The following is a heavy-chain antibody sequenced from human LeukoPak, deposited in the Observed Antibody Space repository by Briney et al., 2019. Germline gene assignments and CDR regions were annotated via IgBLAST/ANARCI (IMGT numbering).Heavy chain of an antibody. J-gene: IGHJ3*02. CDR1: GYTFTSYY. CDR2: INPSGGST. CDR3: AGAWGTWGAFDI. Sequence: ASVKVSCKASGYTFTSYYMHWVRQAPGQGLEWMGIINPSGGSTSYAQKFQGRVTMTRDMSTSTVYMELSSLRSEDTAVYYCAGAWGTWGAFDIWGQGTMVTVSS. D-gene: IGHD7-27*01. V-gene: IGHV1-46*01.